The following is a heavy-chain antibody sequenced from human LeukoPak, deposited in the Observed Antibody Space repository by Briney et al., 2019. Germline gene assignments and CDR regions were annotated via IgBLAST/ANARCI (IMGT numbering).Heavy chain of an antibody. Sequence: PGGSLRLSCAASGFTFSYYAMTWVRQAPGKGLEWVSTSGSGDSTYYADSVKGRFTISRDNSKNSLFLQMNSLRAEDTAVYYCARGADYDILTGYMDVWGKGTTVTVSS. CDR2: SGSGDST. CDR1: GFTFSYYA. J-gene: IGHJ6*03. CDR3: ARGADYDILTGYMDV. D-gene: IGHD3-9*01. V-gene: IGHV3-23*01.